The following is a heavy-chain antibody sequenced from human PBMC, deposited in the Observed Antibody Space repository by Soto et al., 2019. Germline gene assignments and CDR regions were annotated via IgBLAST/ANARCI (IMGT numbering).Heavy chain of an antibody. CDR1: GYTFTSYD. CDR3: ARTVVAATSNWFDP. CDR2: MNPNSGNT. V-gene: IGHV1-8*01. J-gene: IGHJ5*02. Sequence: QVQLVQSGAEVKKPGASVKVSCKASGYTFTSYDINWVRQATGQGLEWMGWMNPNSGNTGYAQKFQGRVTMTRNTSVITAYMELSSLRSEDTAVYYCARTVVAATSNWFDPWGQGTLVTVSS. D-gene: IGHD2-15*01.